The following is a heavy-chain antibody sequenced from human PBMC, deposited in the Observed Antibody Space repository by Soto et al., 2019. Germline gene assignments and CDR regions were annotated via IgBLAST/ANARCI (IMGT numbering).Heavy chain of an antibody. CDR3: ARDRGSTRTHWFDP. CDR2: ITAGSSYI. Sequence: EMQLVESGGGLVKPGGSLRLSCAASGFTFSRYDVYWVRQAPGKGLEWVSSITAGSSYIYYADSVKGRFTISRDNANNALDLQMNSLRAEDTAVYYCARDRGSTRTHWFDPWGQGTLVTVSS. V-gene: IGHV3-21*01. CDR1: GFTFSRYD. J-gene: IGHJ5*02. D-gene: IGHD2-2*01.